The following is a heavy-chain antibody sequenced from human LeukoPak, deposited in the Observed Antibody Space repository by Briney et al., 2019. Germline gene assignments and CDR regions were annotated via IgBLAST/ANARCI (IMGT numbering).Heavy chain of an antibody. CDR2: MYSGGIT. Sequence: GGSLRLSCAASGFTVSTNYMSWVRQAPGKGREWVSVMYSGGITYYADSVKGRFTISRHDSKNTVYLQMNSLRAEDTALYYCARVAPGYTYAYGAPYYFDNWGQGTLVTVSS. V-gene: IGHV3-53*04. D-gene: IGHD5-18*01. CDR1: GFTVSTNY. CDR3: ARVAPGYTYAYGAPYYFDN. J-gene: IGHJ4*02.